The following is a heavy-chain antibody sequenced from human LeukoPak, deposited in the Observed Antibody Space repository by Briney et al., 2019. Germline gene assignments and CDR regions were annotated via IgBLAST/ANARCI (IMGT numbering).Heavy chain of an antibody. D-gene: IGHD3-22*01. Sequence: SETLSLTCTVSGGSISSSSYYWGWIRQPPGRGLEWIASISYSGNTFYSPSLKSRVTISLDTSKNQLSLRLSSVTAADTALYYCARESSGYNRWFDPWGQGTLVTVSS. J-gene: IGHJ5*02. CDR3: ARESSGYNRWFDP. CDR2: ISYSGNT. V-gene: IGHV4-39*07. CDR1: GGSISSSSYY.